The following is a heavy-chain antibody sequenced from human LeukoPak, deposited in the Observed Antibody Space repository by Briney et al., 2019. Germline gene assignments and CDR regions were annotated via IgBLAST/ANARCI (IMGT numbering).Heavy chain of an antibody. CDR3: ARVVVVPAAREANWFDP. J-gene: IGHJ5*02. V-gene: IGHV1-18*01. CDR1: GYTFTIYG. CDR2: ISAYNGNT. Sequence: GASVKVSCKASGYTFTIYGIRWVRQAPGQGLEWMGWISAYNGNTNYAQKLQGRVTMTTDTSTSTAYMELRSLRSDDTAVYYCARVVVVPAAREANWFDPWGQGTLVTVSS. D-gene: IGHD2-2*01.